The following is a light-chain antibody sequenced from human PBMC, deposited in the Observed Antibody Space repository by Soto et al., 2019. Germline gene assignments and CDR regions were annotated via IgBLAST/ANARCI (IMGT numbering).Light chain of an antibody. J-gene: IGLJ2*01. CDR2: HVS. Sequence: QSALTQPASVSGSPGQSITISCTATTSDVGDYNYVSWYQQYPGKAPKPIIYHVSNRPSGVSNRFSGSKSGDTASLTISGLQAEDEAVYYCSSYTSGGSAIFGGGTKLTVL. CDR1: TSDVGDYNY. CDR3: SSYTSGGSAI. V-gene: IGLV2-14*01.